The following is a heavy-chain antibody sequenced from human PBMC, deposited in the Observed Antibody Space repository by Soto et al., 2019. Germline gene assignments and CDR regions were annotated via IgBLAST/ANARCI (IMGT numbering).Heavy chain of an antibody. CDR3: ARDSRAPPAGAMAV. V-gene: IGHV4-30-4*01. J-gene: IGHJ6*02. CDR2: VYYSGST. CDR1: GGSISSGDYH. D-gene: IGHD2-15*01. Sequence: SETLSLTCTVSGGSISSGDYHWSWIRQPPGKGLEWIGAVYYSGSTYYNPSLKSRITISVDTSKNQFSLKLTSVTAADTAVYYCARDSRAPPAGAMAVWGQGTTVTVSS.